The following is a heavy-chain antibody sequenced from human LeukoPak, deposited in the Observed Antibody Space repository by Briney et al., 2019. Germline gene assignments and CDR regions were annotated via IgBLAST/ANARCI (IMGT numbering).Heavy chain of an antibody. V-gene: IGHV4-39*01. CDR2: INYRGST. J-gene: IGHJ4*02. CDR1: GGSISITNYY. CDR3: AGQRAWFGEWAFDH. D-gene: IGHD3-10*01. Sequence: SETLSLTCTVSGGSISITNYYWGWIRQSPGKGLEWIGSINYRGSTYYNPSLKSRVTISVDTSKNQFSLKLTSVTAADTAVYYCAGQRAWFGEWAFDHWGQGTLVTVSS.